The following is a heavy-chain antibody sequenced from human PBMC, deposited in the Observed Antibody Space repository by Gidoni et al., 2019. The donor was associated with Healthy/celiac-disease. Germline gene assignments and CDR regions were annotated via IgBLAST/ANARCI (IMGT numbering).Heavy chain of an antibody. Sequence: QVQLVQSGAEVKKPGASVKVSCKASGYTFTSYGISWVRQVPGQGLEWMGWISAYNGNTNYAQKLQGRVTMTTDTSTSTAYMELRSLRSDDTAVYYCARDQERYCSSTSCYAWGYWGQGTLVTVSS. J-gene: IGHJ4*02. D-gene: IGHD2-2*01. V-gene: IGHV1-18*01. CDR3: ARDQERYCSSTSCYAWGY. CDR1: GYTFTSYG. CDR2: ISAYNGNT.